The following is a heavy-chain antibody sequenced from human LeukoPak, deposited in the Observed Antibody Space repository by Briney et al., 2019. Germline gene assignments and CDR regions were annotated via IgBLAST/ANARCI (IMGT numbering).Heavy chain of an antibody. CDR2: IIPIFGTA. CDR3: ARGQTPDYSSTSCYSFRWLNYYYYYMDV. D-gene: IGHD2-2*01. V-gene: IGHV1-69*01. Sequence: SVKVSCKASGGTFSSYAISWVRQAPGQGLEWMGGIIPIFGTANYAQKFQGRVTITADESTSTAYMELSSLRSEDTAVYYCARGQTPDYSSTSCYSFRWLNYYYYYMDVWGKGTTVTVSS. J-gene: IGHJ6*03. CDR1: GGTFSSYA.